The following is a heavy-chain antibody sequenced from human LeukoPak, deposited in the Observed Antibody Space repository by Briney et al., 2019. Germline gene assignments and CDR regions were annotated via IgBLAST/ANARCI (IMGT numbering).Heavy chain of an antibody. Sequence: GGSLRLSCAASGFTFSSYWMSWVRQAPGKGLEWVANIKQDGTEKYYVDSVRGRFTISRDNAKNSLYLQMNSLRAEDTAMYYCASPSGYSSGWNPFGHWGQGTLVTVSS. V-gene: IGHV3-7*01. D-gene: IGHD6-19*01. CDR1: GFTFSSYW. J-gene: IGHJ4*02. CDR3: ASPSGYSSGWNPFGH. CDR2: IKQDGTEK.